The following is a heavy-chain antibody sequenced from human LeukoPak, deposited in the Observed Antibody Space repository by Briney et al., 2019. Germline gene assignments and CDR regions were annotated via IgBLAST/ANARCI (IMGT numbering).Heavy chain of an antibody. CDR3: ARVLRYCSGGNCYSGGLGYMDV. D-gene: IGHD2-15*01. V-gene: IGHV3-11*01. J-gene: IGHJ6*03. CDR2: ISGNGGVI. Sequence: GGSLRLSCAASGFTFSDNYMTWVRQAPGKGLEWLSYISGNGGVIQYADSVKGRFTISRDNAKNSLFLQMNSLRAEDTAVYYCARVLRYCSGGNCYSGGLGYMDVWGKGTTVTISS. CDR1: GFTFSDNY.